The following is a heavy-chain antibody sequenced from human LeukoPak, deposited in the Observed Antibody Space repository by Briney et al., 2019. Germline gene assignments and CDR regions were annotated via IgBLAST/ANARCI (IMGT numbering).Heavy chain of an antibody. CDR2: IYQSGRA. CDR1: GGSISSGGSS. Sequence: PSQTLSLTCAVSGGSISSGGSSWNWIRQPPGKGLEWIGFIYQSGRATYNPSLKSRVNISVDRSKNQFSVKMNSVTAADTAVYFCARGTPDFDSWGQGTLVTVSS. V-gene: IGHV4-30-2*01. CDR3: ARGTPDFDS. J-gene: IGHJ4*02.